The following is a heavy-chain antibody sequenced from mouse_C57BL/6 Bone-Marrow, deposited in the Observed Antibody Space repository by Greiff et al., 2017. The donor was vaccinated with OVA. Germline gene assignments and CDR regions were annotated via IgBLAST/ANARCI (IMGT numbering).Heavy chain of an antibody. D-gene: IGHD2-4*01. V-gene: IGHV1-64*01. CDR1: GYTFTSYW. CDR2: IHPNSGST. J-gene: IGHJ2*01. CDR3: AREKVYYDDY. Sequence: QVQLQQSGAELVKPGASVKLSCKASGYTFTSYWMHWVKQRPGQGLEWIGMIHPNSGSTNYNEKFKSKATLTVDKSSSTAYMQLSSLTSEDSAVYDCAREKVYYDDYWGQGTTLTVSS.